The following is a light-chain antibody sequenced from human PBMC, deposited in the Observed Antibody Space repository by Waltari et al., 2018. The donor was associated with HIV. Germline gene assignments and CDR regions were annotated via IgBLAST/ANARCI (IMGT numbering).Light chain of an antibody. CDR1: QSIDFY. J-gene: IGKJ2*01. V-gene: IGKV1-39*01. CDR2: TAS. Sequence: DIQMTQSPSSLSASVGDRVTITCRASQSIDFYLNWYQQKPGKAPKLLIYTASSLQTGVPSRVSGSGSGTDFTLTINSLQPEDFATYYCQQSYSTPRYTFGQGTKLEIK. CDR3: QQSYSTPRYT.